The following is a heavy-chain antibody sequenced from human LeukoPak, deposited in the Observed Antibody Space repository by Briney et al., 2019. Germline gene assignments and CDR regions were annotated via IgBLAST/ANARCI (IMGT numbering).Heavy chain of an antibody. CDR2: ISSSSSYI. D-gene: IGHD5-12*01. CDR3: AREDSGYDCIDY. CDR1: GFTFSSYE. Sequence: GGSLRLSCAASGFTFSSYEMNWVRQAPGKGLEWVSYISSSSSYIYYADSVKGRFTISRDNAKNSLYLQMNSLRAEDTAVYYCAREDSGYDCIDYWGQGTLVTVSS. J-gene: IGHJ4*02. V-gene: IGHV3-21*05.